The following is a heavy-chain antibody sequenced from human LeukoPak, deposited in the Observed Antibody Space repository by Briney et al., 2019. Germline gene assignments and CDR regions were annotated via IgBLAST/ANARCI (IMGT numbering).Heavy chain of an antibody. Sequence: SETLSLNCAVYGGSFSGYYWSWIRQPPGKGLEWIGEINHSGSTNYNPSLKSRVTISVDTSKNQFSLKLSSVTAADTAVYYCARARWPRGSWFDPWGQGTLVTVSS. CDR1: GGSFSGYY. D-gene: IGHD2-15*01. CDR3: ARARWPRGSWFDP. CDR2: INHSGST. V-gene: IGHV4-34*01. J-gene: IGHJ5*02.